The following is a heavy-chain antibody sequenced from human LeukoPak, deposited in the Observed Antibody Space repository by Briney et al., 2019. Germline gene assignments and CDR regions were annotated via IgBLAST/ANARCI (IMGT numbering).Heavy chain of an antibody. J-gene: IGHJ6*03. CDR2: IIIDGSVT. CDR1: GFTFSSFW. Sequence: GGSLRLSCAASGFTFSSFWMGWVRQAPGKWLVWVSRIIIDGSVTTYAESVKDRFTISRDNDKNTLYLQINSLRVQDTAVYYCARVRPGYYYMDVWGKGTTVTVSS. D-gene: IGHD7-27*01. V-gene: IGHV3-74*01. CDR3: ARVRPGYYYMDV.